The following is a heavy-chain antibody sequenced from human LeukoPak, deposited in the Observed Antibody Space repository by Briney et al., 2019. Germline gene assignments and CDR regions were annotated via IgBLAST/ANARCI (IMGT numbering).Heavy chain of an antibody. J-gene: IGHJ3*02. V-gene: IGHV4-59*13. D-gene: IGHD2-21*02. CDR2: ISYSGST. CDR1: GGSIDSYY. CDR3: ARDKGTAWADGFDI. Sequence: SETLSLTCTVSGGSIDSYYWSWIRQPPMKGLEWIGYISYSGSTKYNPSLNSRVTISVDTSKNQFSLNLSSVTAVDTALYYCARDKGTAWADGFDIWGQGAMVIVSS.